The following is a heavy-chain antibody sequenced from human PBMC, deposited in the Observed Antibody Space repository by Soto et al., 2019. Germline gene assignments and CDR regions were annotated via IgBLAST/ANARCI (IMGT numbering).Heavy chain of an antibody. Sequence: EVQLVESGGGLVQPGGSLTLSCAASGFTFSNYWMHWVRPAPGKGLVWVSRINSDGSSTTDADSVKGRFTISRDNAKNTLYLEMNSLRAEDTAVYYCARRGAGFDIWGQGTMVTVSS. CDR1: GFTFSNYW. CDR2: INSDGSST. J-gene: IGHJ3*02. CDR3: ARRGAGFDI. D-gene: IGHD6-19*01. V-gene: IGHV3-74*01.